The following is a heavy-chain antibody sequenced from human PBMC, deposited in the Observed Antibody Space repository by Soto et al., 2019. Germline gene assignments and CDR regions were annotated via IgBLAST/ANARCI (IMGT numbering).Heavy chain of an antibody. J-gene: IGHJ6*02. CDR2: INTDNGNT. V-gene: IGHV1-18*01. CDR3: ARDPSYYGMDV. CDR1: GYTFTTSG. Sequence: ASVKVSCKASGYTFTTSGISWVRQAPGQGLEWLGWINTDNGNTNYAQHLQGRVTLTTDTSTSTAYMDLRSLRSEDTAVYYCARDPSYYGMDVWGQGTTVTVSS.